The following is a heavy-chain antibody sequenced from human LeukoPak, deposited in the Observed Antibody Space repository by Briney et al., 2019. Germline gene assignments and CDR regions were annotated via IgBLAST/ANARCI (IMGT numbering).Heavy chain of an antibody. J-gene: IGHJ4*02. D-gene: IGHD3-22*01. CDR2: INPNSGGT. CDR3: ARDKPLYYYDSSDGIDY. Sequence: ASVKVSCKASGYTFTGYYMHWVRQAPGQGLEWMGWINPNSGGTNYAQKFQGRVTMTRDTSISTAYMELSRLRSDDTAVYYCARDKPLYYYDSSDGIDYWGQGTLVTVSS. CDR1: GYTFTGYY. V-gene: IGHV1-2*02.